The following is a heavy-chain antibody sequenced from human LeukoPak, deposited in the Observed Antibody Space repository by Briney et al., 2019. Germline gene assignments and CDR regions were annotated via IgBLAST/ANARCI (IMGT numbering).Heavy chain of an antibody. CDR2: ISYDGSNK. D-gene: IGHD2-21*02. V-gene: IGHV3-30*18. J-gene: IGHJ4*02. CDR1: GFTFSSYG. CDR3: AKLAGDIVVVTAIPPDY. Sequence: GGSLRLSCAASGFTFSSYGMPWVRQAPGKGLEWVAVISYDGSNKYYADSVKGRFTISRDNSKNTLYLQMNSLRAEDTAVYYCAKLAGDIVVVTAIPPDYWGQGTLVTVSS.